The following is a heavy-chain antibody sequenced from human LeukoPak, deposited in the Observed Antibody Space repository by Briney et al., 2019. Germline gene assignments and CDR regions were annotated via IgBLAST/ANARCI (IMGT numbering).Heavy chain of an antibody. Sequence: SETLSLTCTVSGGSISSYYWSWIRQPPGKGLEWIGYIYYSGSTNYNPSLKSRVTISVDTSKNQFSLKLSSVTAADTAVYYCARGGRITMVRGVNPKYYMDVWGKGTTVTVSS. CDR3: ARGGRITMVRGVNPKYYMDV. V-gene: IGHV4-59*01. CDR2: IYYSGST. J-gene: IGHJ6*03. CDR1: GGSISSYY. D-gene: IGHD3-10*01.